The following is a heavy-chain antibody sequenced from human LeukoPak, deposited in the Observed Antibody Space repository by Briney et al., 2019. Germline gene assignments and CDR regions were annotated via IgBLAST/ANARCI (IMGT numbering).Heavy chain of an antibody. V-gene: IGHV3-73*01. CDR2: IRSKANSYAT. J-gene: IGHJ4*02. CDR3: TIRVGYCSSTSRYQFDY. CDR1: GFTFSGSA. Sequence: GGSLRLSCAASGFTFSGSAMHWVRQASGKGLEWVGRIRSKANSYATAYAASVKGRFTISRDDPKNTAYLQMNSMKTEDTAVYYCTIRVGYCSSTSRYQFDYWGQGTLVTVSS. D-gene: IGHD2-2*01.